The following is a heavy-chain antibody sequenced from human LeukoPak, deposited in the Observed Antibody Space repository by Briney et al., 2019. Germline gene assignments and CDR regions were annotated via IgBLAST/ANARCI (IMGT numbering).Heavy chain of an antibody. CDR3: ARDRIGMEEDWFDP. V-gene: IGHV4-59*12. CDR2: IYYSGST. J-gene: IGHJ5*02. CDR1: GGSISSYY. Sequence: SETLSLTCTVSGGSISSYYWSWIRQPPGMGLEWIGYIYYSGSTNYNPSLKSRVTISVDTSKNQFSLKLSSVTATDTAVYYCARDRIGMEEDWFDPWGQGTLVTVSS. D-gene: IGHD1-14*01.